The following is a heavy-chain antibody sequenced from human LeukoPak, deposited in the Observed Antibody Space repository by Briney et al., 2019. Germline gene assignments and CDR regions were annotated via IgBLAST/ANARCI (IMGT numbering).Heavy chain of an antibody. Sequence: SETPSLTCAVSGGSFIGYHWNWIRQSPGKGLEWIAEINHRGGTNYNPSLKSRVTISIDTSKNQFSLKLRSVTAADTAVYYCARDPTTEETVPYYFDDWGQGTLVTVSS. CDR2: INHRGGT. D-gene: IGHD4-23*01. CDR1: GGSFIGYH. CDR3: ARDPTTEETVPYYFDD. V-gene: IGHV4-34*01. J-gene: IGHJ4*02.